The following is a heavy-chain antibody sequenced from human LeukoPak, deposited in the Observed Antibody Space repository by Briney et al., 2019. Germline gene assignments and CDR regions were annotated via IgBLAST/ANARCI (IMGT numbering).Heavy chain of an antibody. Sequence: SETLSLTCTVSGGSISSSSYYWGWIRQPPGRGLECIGSIYYSGSTYYNPSLKSRVTISVDTSKNQFSLKLSSVTAADTAVYYCARLRITIFGVVHPRGNWFDPWGQGTLVTVSS. CDR3: ARLRITIFGVVHPRGNWFDP. CDR1: GGSISSSSYY. CDR2: IYYSGST. D-gene: IGHD3-3*01. J-gene: IGHJ5*02. V-gene: IGHV4-39*01.